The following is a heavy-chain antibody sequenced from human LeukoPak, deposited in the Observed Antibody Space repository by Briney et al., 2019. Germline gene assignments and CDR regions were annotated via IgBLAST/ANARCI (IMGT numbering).Heavy chain of an antibody. CDR3: AKGPIPYCSSTSCYGYFDY. V-gene: IGHV3-23*01. D-gene: IGHD2-2*01. CDR1: GFTFSSYA. J-gene: IGHJ4*02. CDR2: ITGSGDDI. Sequence: GGSLRLSCAASGFTFSSYAMSWVRQAPGRGLEWVSGITGSGDDIVYADSVKGRFTISRDNSKNTLYLQMNSLRAEDTAVYYCAKGPIPYCSSTSCYGYFDYWGQGTLVTVSS.